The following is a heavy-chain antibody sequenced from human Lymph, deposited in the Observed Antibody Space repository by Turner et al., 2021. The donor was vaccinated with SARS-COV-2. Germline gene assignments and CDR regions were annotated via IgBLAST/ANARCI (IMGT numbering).Heavy chain of an antibody. CDR1: GFTFNNYP. D-gene: IGHD3-10*01. Sequence: QVQLVESGGGVVQPGRSLRLSCAASGFTFNNYPMHWVRQAPGKGLEWVAVISYDGSNKYYADSVKGRFTISRDNSKHTLYLQMNSLRAEDTAVYYCARDSSGSGTLDYWGQGTLVTVSS. J-gene: IGHJ4*02. V-gene: IGHV3-30-3*01. CDR3: ARDSSGSGTLDY. CDR2: ISYDGSNK.